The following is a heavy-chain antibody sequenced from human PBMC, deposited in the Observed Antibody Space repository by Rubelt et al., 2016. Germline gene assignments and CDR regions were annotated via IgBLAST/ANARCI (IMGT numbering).Heavy chain of an antibody. D-gene: IGHD1-26*01. J-gene: IGHJ6*02. CDR1: GFTFSSYA. CDR2: ISSDGSNK. V-gene: IGHV3-30*04. CDR3: ARAPSGPTYYYGMDV. Sequence: QVQLVEPGGGVVQPGRSLRLSCAASGFTFSSYAMHWVRQAPGKGLEWVAVISSDGSNKYYADSVKGRFTISRDNSKHTLYLQMNSLRAEETAVYDCARAPSGPTYYYGMDVWGQGTTVTVSS.